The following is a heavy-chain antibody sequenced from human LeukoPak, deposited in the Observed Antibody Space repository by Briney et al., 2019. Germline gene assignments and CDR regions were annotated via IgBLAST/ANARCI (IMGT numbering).Heavy chain of an antibody. D-gene: IGHD6-19*01. Sequence: SETLSLTCAVSDYSISSGYHWGWIRQPPGKGPEWIGNIYHSGSTYYNSSLKSRVTISVDTSKNQFSLKLSSVTAADTAVYYCARVGSGWPFDYWGQGTLVTVSS. J-gene: IGHJ4*02. CDR3: ARVGSGWPFDY. V-gene: IGHV4-38-2*01. CDR1: DYSISSGYH. CDR2: IYHSGST.